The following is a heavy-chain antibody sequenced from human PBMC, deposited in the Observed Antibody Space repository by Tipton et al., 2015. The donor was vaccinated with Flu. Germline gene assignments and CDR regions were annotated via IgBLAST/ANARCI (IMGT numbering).Heavy chain of an antibody. J-gene: IGHJ6*02. CDR3: ARLVFVPGAVDYYYGLDV. CDR1: GYNFTSYW. Sequence: VQLVQSGAEEKKPGESLKISCKGSGYNFTSYWIGWVRQMPGKGLEWMGVIYPGDSDIRYSPSFQGQVAISADKSISTAYLQWSSLKASDTAMYYCARLVFVPGAVDYYYGLDVWGQGTTVTVSS. V-gene: IGHV5-51*01. D-gene: IGHD2-2*01. CDR2: IYPGDSDI.